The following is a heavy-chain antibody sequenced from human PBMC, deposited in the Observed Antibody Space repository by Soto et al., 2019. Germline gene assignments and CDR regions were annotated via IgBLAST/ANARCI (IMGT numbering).Heavy chain of an antibody. CDR3: ATEGFGGSYYGH. CDR2: IIPLSDTA. J-gene: IGHJ4*02. D-gene: IGHD1-26*01. CDR1: GGSLNNYA. Sequence: QMQLVQTGAEVKKPGSSVKVSCRASGGSLNNYALSWVRQAPGQGLEWMGSIIPLSDTAKYAQKFHNRVTITADRSGITAFMELSGLTSEDTAMYYCATEGFGGSYYGHWGRGTLVTVSS. V-gene: IGHV1-69*06.